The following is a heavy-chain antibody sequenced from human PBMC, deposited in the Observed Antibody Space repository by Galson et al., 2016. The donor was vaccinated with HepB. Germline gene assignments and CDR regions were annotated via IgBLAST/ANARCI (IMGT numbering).Heavy chain of an antibody. CDR2: INPSGGNT. D-gene: IGHD3-10*01. CDR3: GRDRLPKIGGVIIRTNWFDP. V-gene: IGHV1-46*01. CDR1: DYIFTSYG. Sequence: SVKVSCKASDYIFTSYGINWVRQAPGQGLEWMGIINPSGGNTSYAQKFQGRVTMTRDTSTSTVYMELSSLRSEDTAVYYCGRDRLPKIGGVIIRTNWFDPWGQGTLVTVSS. J-gene: IGHJ5*02.